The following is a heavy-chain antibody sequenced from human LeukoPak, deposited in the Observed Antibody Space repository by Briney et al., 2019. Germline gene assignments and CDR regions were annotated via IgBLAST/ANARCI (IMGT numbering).Heavy chain of an antibody. Sequence: SVKVSCKASGGTFSSYAISWVRQAPGQRLEWMGGIIPIFGTANYAQKFQRRVTITADKSTSTAYMELSSLRSEDTAVYYCARWGGLLYYYGMDVWGKGTTVTVSS. CDR3: ARWGGLLYYYGMDV. D-gene: IGHD3-10*01. J-gene: IGHJ6*04. V-gene: IGHV1-69*06. CDR1: GGTFSSYA. CDR2: IIPIFGTA.